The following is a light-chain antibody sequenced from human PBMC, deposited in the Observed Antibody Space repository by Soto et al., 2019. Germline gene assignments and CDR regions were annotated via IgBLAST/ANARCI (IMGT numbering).Light chain of an antibody. Sequence: EIQMTQSPSTLSASVGDRVIITCRASQSISSWLAWYQQKPGKAPKLLIYKASSLESGVPPRFSGSGPGTEFTLTISSLQPHDFATYYCQHYNTYSTFGQGTKVDIK. CDR3: QHYNTYST. V-gene: IGKV1-5*03. J-gene: IGKJ1*01. CDR2: KAS. CDR1: QSISSW.